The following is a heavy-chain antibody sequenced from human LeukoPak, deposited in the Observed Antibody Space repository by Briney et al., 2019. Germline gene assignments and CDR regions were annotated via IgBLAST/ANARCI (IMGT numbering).Heavy chain of an antibody. CDR2: IIPIFGTA. D-gene: IGHD6-6*01. CDR1: GYSFTTFY. Sequence: ASVKVSCKASGYSFTTFYMHWVRQAPGQGLEWMGGIIPIFGTANYAQKFQGRVTITADESTSTAYMELSSLRSEDTAVYYCASCPQYSSSSTFDYWGQGTLVTVSS. CDR3: ASCPQYSSSSTFDY. J-gene: IGHJ4*02. V-gene: IGHV1-69*13.